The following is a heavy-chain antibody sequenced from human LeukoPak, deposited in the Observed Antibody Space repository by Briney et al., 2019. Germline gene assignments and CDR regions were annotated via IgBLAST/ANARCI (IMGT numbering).Heavy chain of an antibody. Sequence: GGSLRLSCAASGFTFSSYAMSWVRQAPGKGLEWVSAISGSGGNTYYADSVKGRFTISRDNSKDTLYLQMNSLRAEDTAIYYCARDIQLSTWGLGTMVTVSS. V-gene: IGHV3-23*01. D-gene: IGHD5-24*01. J-gene: IGHJ3*01. CDR3: ARDIQLST. CDR1: GFTFSSYA. CDR2: ISGSGGNT.